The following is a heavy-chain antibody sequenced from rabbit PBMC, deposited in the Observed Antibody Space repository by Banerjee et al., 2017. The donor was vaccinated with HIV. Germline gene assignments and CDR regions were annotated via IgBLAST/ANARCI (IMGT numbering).Heavy chain of an antibody. D-gene: IGHD4-1*01. CDR1: GFSFSSSYW. CDR2: IAAGSSGST. J-gene: IGHJ4*01. V-gene: IGHV1S45*01. CDR3: ARSNDWGLEYFHL. Sequence: QEQLVESGGGLVQPEGSLTLTCKASGFSFSSSYWISWVRQAPGKGLEWIACIAAGSSGSTYYASWAKGRFTISKTSSTTVTLQMTSLTAADTATYFCARSNDWGLEYFHLWGPGTLVTVS.